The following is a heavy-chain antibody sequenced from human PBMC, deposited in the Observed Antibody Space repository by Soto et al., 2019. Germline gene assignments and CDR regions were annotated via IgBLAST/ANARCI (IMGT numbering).Heavy chain of an antibody. J-gene: IGHJ4*02. CDR3: AIGPRMWRAGGGY. D-gene: IGHD2-15*01. CDR1: GGSSSGYY. Sequence: SETLSLTCAVYGGSSSGYYWSWIRQPPGKGLEWLGEINHSGITDYNPSLKSRITISIDTSKKQFSLKLNSVTAADTAVYYCAIGPRMWRAGGGYWGQGTQVTFSS. CDR2: INHSGIT. V-gene: IGHV4-34*01.